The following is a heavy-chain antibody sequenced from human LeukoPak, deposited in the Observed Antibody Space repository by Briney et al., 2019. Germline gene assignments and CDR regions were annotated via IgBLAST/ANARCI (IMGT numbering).Heavy chain of an antibody. CDR3: ARAGVAPHYYYYYGMDV. V-gene: IGHV1-3*01. D-gene: IGHD3-3*01. CDR2: INAGNGNT. Sequence: ASVKVSCKASGYTFTSYAMHWVRQAPGQRLEWMGWINAGNGNTKYSQKFQGRVTITRDTSASTAYMELSSLRSEDTAVYYCARAGVAPHYYYYYGMDVWGQGTTVTVSS. J-gene: IGHJ6*02. CDR1: GYTFTSYA.